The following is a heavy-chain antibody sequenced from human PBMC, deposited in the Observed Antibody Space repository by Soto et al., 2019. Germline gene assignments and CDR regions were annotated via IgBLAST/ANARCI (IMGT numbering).Heavy chain of an antibody. CDR1: GYTFTSYG. Sequence: QVQLVQSGAEVKKPGASVKVSCKASGYTFTSYGISWVRQATGQGLEGMGWISAYNVNTNYAQKLQGRVTMTTDTATSTAYMELMSLRAADTAVYYCAREFHPKGADYWGQGTLVTVSS. CDR3: AREFHPKGADY. CDR2: ISAYNVNT. J-gene: IGHJ4*02. V-gene: IGHV1-18*01.